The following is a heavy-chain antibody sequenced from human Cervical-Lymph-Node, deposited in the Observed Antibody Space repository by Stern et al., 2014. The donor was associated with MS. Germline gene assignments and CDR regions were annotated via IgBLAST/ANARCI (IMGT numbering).Heavy chain of an antibody. CDR2: ISSSSSTI. CDR1: GFTFSSYS. V-gene: IGHV3-48*01. J-gene: IGHJ4*02. D-gene: IGHD3-22*01. Sequence: VQLVESGGGLVQPGGSLRLSCAASGFTFSSYSMNWVRQAPGKGLEWVSYISSSSSTIYYADSVKGRFTISRDNAKTSLYLQMNSLRAEDTAVYYCARAEDYYDSSGYLGYYFDYWGQGTLVTVSS. CDR3: ARAEDYYDSSGYLGYYFDY.